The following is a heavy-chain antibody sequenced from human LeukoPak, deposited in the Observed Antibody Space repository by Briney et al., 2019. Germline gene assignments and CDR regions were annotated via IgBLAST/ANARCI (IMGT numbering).Heavy chain of an antibody. Sequence: PSQTLSLTCTDSGGSISSGSYYWSWIRQPAGKGLEWIGRIYTSGSTNYNPSLKSRVTISVDTSKNQFSLKLSSVTAADTAVYYCAAQVGATRYWGQGTLVTVSS. CDR1: GGSISSGSYY. CDR2: IYTSGST. D-gene: IGHD1-26*01. CDR3: AAQVGATRY. V-gene: IGHV4-61*02. J-gene: IGHJ4*02.